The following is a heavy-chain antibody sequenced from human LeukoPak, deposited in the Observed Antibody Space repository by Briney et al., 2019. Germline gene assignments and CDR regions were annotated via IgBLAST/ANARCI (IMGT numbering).Heavy chain of an antibody. CDR1: GFTFDDYA. V-gene: IGHV3-9*03. J-gene: IGHJ4*02. Sequence: GGSLRLSCAASGFTFDDYAMHWVRQAPGKGLEWVSGISWNSGSICYADSVKGRFTISRDNAKNSLYLQMNSLRAEDMALYYCAKDIEGSPLYYFDYWGQGTLVTVSS. CDR3: AKDIEGSPLYYFDY. CDR2: ISWNSGSI.